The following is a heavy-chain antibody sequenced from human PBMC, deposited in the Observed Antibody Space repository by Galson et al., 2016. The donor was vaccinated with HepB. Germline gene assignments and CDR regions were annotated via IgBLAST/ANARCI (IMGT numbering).Heavy chain of an antibody. D-gene: IGHD3-9*01. J-gene: IGHJ6*02. V-gene: IGHV3-21*01. Sequence: SLRLSCAASGVTFTTYSMNWVRQAPGKGLEWVSSITSRSTYIYYADSVKGRFTISRDNAKNSLYLQLNSLRAEDTAVYYCARDRDFDWLFSSYYYHHGMDVWGQGTTVTVSS. CDR2: ITSRSTYI. CDR1: GVTFTTYS. CDR3: ARDRDFDWLFSSYYYHHGMDV.